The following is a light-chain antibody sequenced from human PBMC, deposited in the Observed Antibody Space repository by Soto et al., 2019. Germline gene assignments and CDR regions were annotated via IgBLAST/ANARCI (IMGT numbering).Light chain of an antibody. Sequence: DIQMTQSPSSLSASVGDSVTITCRASQGIRNFLAWYQQKPGKVPKLLIYEASTLQSGVPSRFSGSGSGTDFTLTISSLQPEDVATYYCQRYNGVPETLGQGTKVEIK. CDR3: QRYNGVPET. CDR1: QGIRNF. J-gene: IGKJ1*01. CDR2: EAS. V-gene: IGKV1-27*01.